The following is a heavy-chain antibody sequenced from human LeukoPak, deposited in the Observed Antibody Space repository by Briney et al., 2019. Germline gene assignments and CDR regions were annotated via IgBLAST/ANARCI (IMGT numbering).Heavy chain of an antibody. CDR3: AKERGYSGDPQDFDY. J-gene: IGHJ4*02. D-gene: IGHD4-17*01. CDR2: ISGSGGST. Sequence: GGSLRLSCAASGFTFSSYAMSWVRQAPGKGLEWVSAISGSGGSTYYADSVKGRFSISRDNSKNTLYLQINSLRAEDTALYYCAKERGYSGDPQDFDYWGQGTLVTASS. CDR1: GFTFSSYA. V-gene: IGHV3-23*01.